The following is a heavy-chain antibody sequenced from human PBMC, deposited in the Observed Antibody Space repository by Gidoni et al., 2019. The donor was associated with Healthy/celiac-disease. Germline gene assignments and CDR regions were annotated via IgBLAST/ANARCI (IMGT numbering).Heavy chain of an antibody. D-gene: IGHD5-12*01. CDR3: AGRPWGLRPDY. CDR2: IYSGGST. CDR1: GFTVSSNY. J-gene: IGHJ4*02. V-gene: IGHV3-53*01. Sequence: EVQLVESGGGLIQPGGSLSLSCPASGFTVSSNYMSWVRQAPGKGLEWVSVIYSGGSTYYADSVKGRFTISRDNSKNTLYLQMNSLRAEDTAVYYCAGRPWGLRPDYWGQGTLVTVSS.